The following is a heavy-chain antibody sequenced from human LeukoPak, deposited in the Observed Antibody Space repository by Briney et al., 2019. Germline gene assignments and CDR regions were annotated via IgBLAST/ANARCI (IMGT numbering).Heavy chain of an antibody. V-gene: IGHV3-33*01. D-gene: IGHD3-22*01. CDR1: GFTFSSYG. CDR2: IWYDGSNK. Sequence: GRSLRLSCAASGFTFSSYGMHWVRQAPGKGLEWVAVIWYDGSNKYYADSVKGRFTISRDNSKNTLYLQMNSLRAEDTAVYYCARDLAYYDSSGYSFDYWGQGTLVTVSS. J-gene: IGHJ4*02. CDR3: ARDLAYYDSSGYSFDY.